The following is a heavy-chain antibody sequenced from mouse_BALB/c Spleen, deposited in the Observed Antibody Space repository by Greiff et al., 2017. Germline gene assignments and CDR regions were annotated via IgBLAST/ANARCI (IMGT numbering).Heavy chain of an antibody. Sequence: EVKLMESGPGLVKPSQSLSLTCTVTGYSITSDYAWNWIRQFPGNKLEWMGYISYSGSTSYNPSLKSRISITRDTSKNQFFLQLNSVTTEDTATYYCASFTTAFAYWGQGTLVTVSA. D-gene: IGHD1-2*01. V-gene: IGHV3-2*02. CDR2: ISYSGST. CDR1: GYSITSDYA. J-gene: IGHJ3*01. CDR3: ASFTTAFAY.